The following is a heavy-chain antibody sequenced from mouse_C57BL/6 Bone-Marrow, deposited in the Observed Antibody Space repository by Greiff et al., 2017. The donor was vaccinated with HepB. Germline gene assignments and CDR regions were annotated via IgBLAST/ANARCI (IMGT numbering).Heavy chain of an antibody. CDR1: GFSLTSYA. CDR2: IWTGGGT. D-gene: IGHD2-4*01. Sequence: VMLVESGPGLVAPSQTLSITCTVSGFSLTSYAISWVRQPPGKGLEWLGVIWTGGGTNYNSALKSRLSISKDNSKSHVFLKMNSLQTDDTAKYYCARNLDYYDYGGFPMDYWGQGTSVTVSS. J-gene: IGHJ4*01. CDR3: ARNLDYYDYGGFPMDY. V-gene: IGHV2-9-1*01.